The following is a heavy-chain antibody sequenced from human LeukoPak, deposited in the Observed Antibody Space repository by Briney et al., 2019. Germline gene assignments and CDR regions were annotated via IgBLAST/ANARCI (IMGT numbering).Heavy chain of an antibody. J-gene: IGHJ4*02. V-gene: IGHV2-70*11. CDR1: GFSLSTSGMC. D-gene: IGHD3-22*01. CDR2: IDWDDDK. CDR3: ARLLYYYDSSGSPALGFDY. Sequence: SGPALVKPTQTLTLTCTFSGFSLSTSGMCVSWIRQTPGKALEWLARIDWDDDKYYSTSLKTRLTISKDTSKNQVVLTMTNMDPVDTATYCCARLLYYYDSSGSPALGFDYWGQGTLVTVSS.